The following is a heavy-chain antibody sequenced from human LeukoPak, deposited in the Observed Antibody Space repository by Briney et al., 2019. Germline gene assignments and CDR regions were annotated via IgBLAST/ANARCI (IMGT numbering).Heavy chain of an antibody. CDR3: ARDLTAYYDSSGYYSNDAFDI. J-gene: IGHJ3*02. V-gene: IGHV3-53*01. CDR1: GFTVSSNY. D-gene: IGHD3-22*01. CDR2: IYSGGST. Sequence: GGSLRLSCAASGFTVSSNYMSWVRQAPGRGLEWVSVIYSGGSTYYADSVKGRFTISRDNSKNTLYLQMNSLRAEDTAVYYCARDLTAYYDSSGYYSNDAFDIWGQGTMVTVSS.